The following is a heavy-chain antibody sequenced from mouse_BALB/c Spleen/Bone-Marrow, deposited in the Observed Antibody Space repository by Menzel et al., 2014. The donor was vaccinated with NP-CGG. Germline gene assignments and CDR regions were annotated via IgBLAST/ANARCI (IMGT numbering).Heavy chain of an antibody. CDR3: NEGYGNYGY. CDR2: IDPENGDT. Sequence: DVQLQESGAELVKPGASVKLSCTASGFNIKDTYMHWVKQRPEQGLEWIGWIDPENGDTEYAPKFQGKATMTADTSSNTAYLQLSSLTSEDTAVYYCNEGYGNYGYWGQGTTLTVSS. V-gene: IGHV14-4*02. J-gene: IGHJ2*01. CDR1: GFNIKDTY. D-gene: IGHD2-10*02.